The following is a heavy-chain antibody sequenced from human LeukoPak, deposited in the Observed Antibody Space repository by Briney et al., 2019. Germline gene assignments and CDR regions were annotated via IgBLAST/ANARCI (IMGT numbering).Heavy chain of an antibody. CDR3: ARDRSGDDGFWSVYYTNCFDP. D-gene: IGHD3-3*01. CDR1: GFTLSSYS. CDR2: ISSSGSTE. J-gene: IGHJ5*02. Sequence: GGSLRLSCAASGFTLSSYSMNWVRQAPGKGLEWVSYISSSGSTEYYADSVKGRFTISRDNAKNSLYLQMNSLRAEDTAVYYCARDRSGDDGFWSVYYTNCFDPWGQGTLVTVSS. V-gene: IGHV3-48*01.